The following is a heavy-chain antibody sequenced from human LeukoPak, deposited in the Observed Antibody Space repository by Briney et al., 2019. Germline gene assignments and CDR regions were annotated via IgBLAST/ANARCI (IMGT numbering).Heavy chain of an antibody. Sequence: GGSLRLSCPASGFTFSRYSMHWVRQAPGKGLDYVASISRNGGSTYYADSVKGRFTISRDNSKNTLYLQMSSLRAEDAAVYYCVKDRANGNDVLDYWGQGTLVTVSS. D-gene: IGHD1-20*01. V-gene: IGHV3-64D*06. CDR3: VKDRANGNDVLDY. J-gene: IGHJ4*02. CDR1: GFTFSRYS. CDR2: ISRNGGST.